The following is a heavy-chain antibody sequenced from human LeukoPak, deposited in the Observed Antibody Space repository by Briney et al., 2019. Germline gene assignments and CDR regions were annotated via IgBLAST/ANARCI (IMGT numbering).Heavy chain of an antibody. CDR2: IKQDGSEK. Sequence: GGSLRLSCAASGFTFSSYWMSWVRQAPGKGLGWVANIKQDGSEKYYVDSVKGRFIISRDNAKNSLYLQMNSLRAEDTAVYYCARDTITIFGVVIEYPLFDYGGQGTLVTVSS. CDR1: GFTFSSYW. CDR3: ARDTITIFGVVIEYPLFDY. J-gene: IGHJ4*02. V-gene: IGHV3-7*01. D-gene: IGHD3-3*01.